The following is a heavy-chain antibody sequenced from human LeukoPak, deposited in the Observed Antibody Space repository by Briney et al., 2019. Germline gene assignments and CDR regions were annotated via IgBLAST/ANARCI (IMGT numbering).Heavy chain of an antibody. J-gene: IGHJ4*01. CDR2: ISWNSGSI. V-gene: IGHV3-9*01. D-gene: IGHD6-19*01. Sequence: QPGRSLRLSCAASGFTFDDYAMHWVRQAPGKGLEWVSGISWNSGSIGYADSVKGRFTISRDNSKNTLYLQMNSLRAEDTAVYYCAKGIYSSGWSYFDYWGHGTLVTVSS. CDR3: AKGIYSSGWSYFDY. CDR1: GFTFDDYA.